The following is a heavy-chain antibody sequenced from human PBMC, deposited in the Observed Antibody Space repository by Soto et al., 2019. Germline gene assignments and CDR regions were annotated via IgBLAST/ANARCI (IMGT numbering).Heavy chain of an antibody. Sequence: EVQLVESGGGLVKPGGSLRLSCAASGFTFSSYSMNWVRQAPGKGLEWVSSISSSSSYIYYADSVKGRFTISRDNAKNSLYMQMHSLRAEDTAVYYCARDRGQLLDYWGQGTLVTVSS. CDR3: ARDRGQLLDY. V-gene: IGHV3-21*01. D-gene: IGHD2-2*01. CDR2: ISSSSSYI. J-gene: IGHJ4*02. CDR1: GFTFSSYS.